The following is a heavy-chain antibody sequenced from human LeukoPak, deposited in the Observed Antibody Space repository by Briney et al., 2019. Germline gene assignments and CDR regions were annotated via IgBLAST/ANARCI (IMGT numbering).Heavy chain of an antibody. CDR1: GFTFSSYS. V-gene: IGHV3-21*04. J-gene: IGHJ6*02. Sequence: GRSLRLSCAASGFTFSSYSMNWVRQAPGKGLEWVSSISSSSNYIYYADSVKGRFTISRDNAKNSLYLQMNSLRAEDTAVYYCARGSVRKVLDYYYGMDVWGQGTTVTVSS. CDR2: ISSSSNYI. D-gene: IGHD3-10*01. CDR3: ARGSVRKVLDYYYGMDV.